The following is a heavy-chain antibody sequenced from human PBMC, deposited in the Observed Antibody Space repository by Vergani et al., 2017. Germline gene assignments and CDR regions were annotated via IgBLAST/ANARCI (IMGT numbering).Heavy chain of an antibody. CDR1: GGSISSSSYY. J-gene: IGHJ6*02. D-gene: IGHD3-10*01. V-gene: IGHV4-39*07. CDR3: ARDSGSMVRGVIASYYYGMDV. Sequence: QLQLQESGPGLVKPSETLSLTCTVSGGSISSSSYYWGWIRQPPGKGLEWIGSIYYSGSTYYNPSLKSRVTISVDTSKNQFSLKLSSVTAADTAVYYCARDSGSMVRGVIASYYYGMDVWGQGTTVTVSS. CDR2: IYYSGST.